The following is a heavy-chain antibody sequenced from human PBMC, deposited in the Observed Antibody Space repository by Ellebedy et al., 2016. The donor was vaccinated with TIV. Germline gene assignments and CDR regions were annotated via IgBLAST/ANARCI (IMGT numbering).Heavy chain of an antibody. D-gene: IGHD5-24*01. CDR1: GGSFSGYY. V-gene: IGHV4-34*01. Sequence: SETLSLXXNVSGGSFSGYYWSWIRQSAAKGLEWIGEFTQSGSTNYNPSLKSRVTISLDTSKNQFSLKLTSVTAADTAVYYCARGQGWLQPDFWGPGTLVKVST. CDR3: ARGQGWLQPDF. CDR2: FTQSGST. J-gene: IGHJ4*02.